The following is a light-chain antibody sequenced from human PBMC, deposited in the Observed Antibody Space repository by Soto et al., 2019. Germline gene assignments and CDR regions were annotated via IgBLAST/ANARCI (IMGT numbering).Light chain of an antibody. CDR3: QQYNSYPT. CDR1: QSISSW. Sequence: DIQMTQSPSTLSASVGDRVTITCRASQSISSWLAWYQQKPGKAPKLLIYDASSLESGVPSRFSGSGSGTEFTLTISSLQPDDFATYYCQQYNSYPTFGQGTKADIK. CDR2: DAS. V-gene: IGKV1-5*01. J-gene: IGKJ1*01.